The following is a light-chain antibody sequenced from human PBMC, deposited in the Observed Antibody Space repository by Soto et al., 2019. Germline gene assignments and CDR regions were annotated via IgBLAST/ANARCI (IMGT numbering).Light chain of an antibody. Sequence: DIHMTQSPATLSGSVLYRVTITFRASQTISSWLAWYQQKPGKAPKLVIDIASTLQSGVPSRFSGSGSGTEFTLTITSLQPEDVATYYCQQYNSYSRTFGQGTKVDIK. CDR1: QTISSW. CDR3: QQYNSYSRT. V-gene: IGKV1-5*01. J-gene: IGKJ1*01. CDR2: IAS.